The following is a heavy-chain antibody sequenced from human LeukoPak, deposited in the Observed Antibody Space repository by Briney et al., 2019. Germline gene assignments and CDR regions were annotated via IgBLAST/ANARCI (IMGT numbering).Heavy chain of an antibody. CDR1: GFTFRNYG. V-gene: IGHV3-30*02. J-gene: IGHJ6*03. Sequence: GGSLRLSCAASGFTFRNYGMHWVRRTPGKGLEWVAFIRSDGSDKYYADSVKGRFTISRDNAKNSLYLQMNSLRAEDTAVYYCARALKGVRRRIAGDTTFEYYYYMDVWGKGTTVTISS. D-gene: IGHD1-26*01. CDR3: ARALKGVRRRIAGDTTFEYYYYMDV. CDR2: IRSDGSDK.